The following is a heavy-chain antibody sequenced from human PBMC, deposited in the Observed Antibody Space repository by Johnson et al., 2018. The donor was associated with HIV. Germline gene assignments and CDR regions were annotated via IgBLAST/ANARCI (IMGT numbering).Heavy chain of an antibody. V-gene: IGHV3-20*04. CDR3: ARVGPDEFAGYDAFDI. D-gene: IGHD2-2*03. J-gene: IGHJ3*02. CDR1: GFTFDDYG. CDR2: INWNGGST. Sequence: EVQLLESGGGVVRPGGSLRLSCAASGFTFDDYGMSWVRQAPGKGLEWVSGINWNGGSTGYADSVKGRFTISRDNAKNSLYLQMNSLRVEDTAVYYCARVGPDEFAGYDAFDIWGQGTMVTVSS.